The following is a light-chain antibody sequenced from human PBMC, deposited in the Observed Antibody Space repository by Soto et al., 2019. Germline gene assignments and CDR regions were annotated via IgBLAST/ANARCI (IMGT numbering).Light chain of an antibody. J-gene: IGKJ4*01. V-gene: IGKV1-12*01. Sequence: DIQMTQSPSSLSASVGDRVTITCRASQVISSWLVWYQQKPGNAPKLLIYKASTLKTGVPSRFSGSESGTEFTLTISNLQPEDFATYYCQQASSFPYTFGGGTEVQIK. CDR2: KAS. CDR3: QQASSFPYT. CDR1: QVISSW.